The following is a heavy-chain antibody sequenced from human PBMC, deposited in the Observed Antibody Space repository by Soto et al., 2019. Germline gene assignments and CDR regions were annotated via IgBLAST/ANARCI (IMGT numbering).Heavy chain of an antibody. CDR1: GGSISSGDYY. CDR3: ARDKPWFGELLHGMDV. Sequence: SETLSLTCTVSGGSISSGDYYWSWIRQPPGKGLEWIGYIYYSGSTNYNPSLKSRVTISVDKSKNQFSLKLSSVTAADTAVYYCARDKPWFGELLHGMDVWGQGTTVTVSS. D-gene: IGHD3-10*01. V-gene: IGHV4-30-4*01. CDR2: IYYSGST. J-gene: IGHJ6*02.